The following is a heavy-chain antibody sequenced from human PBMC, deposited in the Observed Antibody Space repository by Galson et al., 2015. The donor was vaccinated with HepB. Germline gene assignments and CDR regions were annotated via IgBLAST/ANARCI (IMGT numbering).Heavy chain of an antibody. CDR1: GYTFTSYA. CDR3: ARSDFWSGYYSDY. D-gene: IGHD3-3*01. V-gene: IGHV1-3*01. Sequence: SVKVSCKAPGYTFTSYAMHWVRQAPGQRLEWMGWINAGNGNTKYSQKFQGRVTITRGTSASTAYMELSSLRSEDTAVYYCARSDFWSGYYSDYWGQGTLVTVSS. CDR2: INAGNGNT. J-gene: IGHJ4*02.